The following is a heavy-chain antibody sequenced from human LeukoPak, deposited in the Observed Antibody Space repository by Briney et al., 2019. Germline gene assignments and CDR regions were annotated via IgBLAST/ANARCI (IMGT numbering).Heavy chain of an antibody. J-gene: IGHJ4*02. CDR1: GGSISSYY. CDR2: IYYSGST. Sequence: SETLSLTCTVSGGSISSYYWSWIRQPPGKGLEWIGYIYYSGSTNYNPSLKSRVTISVDTSKNQFSLKLSSVTAADTAVYYCARIDLWFGELFYSDYWGQGTLVTVSS. V-gene: IGHV4-59*01. D-gene: IGHD3-10*01. CDR3: ARIDLWFGELFYSDY.